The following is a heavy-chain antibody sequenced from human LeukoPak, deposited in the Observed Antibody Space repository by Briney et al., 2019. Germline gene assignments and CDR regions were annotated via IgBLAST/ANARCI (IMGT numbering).Heavy chain of an antibody. J-gene: IGHJ4*02. Sequence: PSETLSLTCTVSGGSISSSSYYWGWIRQPPGKGLEWIGSIYYSGSTYYNPSLKSRVTISVDTFKNQFSLKLSSVTAADTAVYYCARQQWLRHFDYWGQGTLVTVSS. D-gene: IGHD5-12*01. CDR3: ARQQWLRHFDY. CDR2: IYYSGST. V-gene: IGHV4-39*01. CDR1: GGSISSSSYY.